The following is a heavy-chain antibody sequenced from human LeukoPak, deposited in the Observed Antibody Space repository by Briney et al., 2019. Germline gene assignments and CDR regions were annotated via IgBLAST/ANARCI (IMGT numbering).Heavy chain of an antibody. CDR1: GFTFDDYA. J-gene: IGHJ4*02. D-gene: IGHD5-12*01. V-gene: IGHV3-9*03. Sequence: PGGSLRLSCAASGFTFDDYAMHWVRQAPGKGLEWVSGISWNSGSIGYEDSVKGRFTISRDNAKNSLYLQMNSLRAEDMALYYCAKGRDSNGYSGYEYWGQGTLVTVSS. CDR2: ISWNSGSI. CDR3: AKGRDSNGYSGYEY.